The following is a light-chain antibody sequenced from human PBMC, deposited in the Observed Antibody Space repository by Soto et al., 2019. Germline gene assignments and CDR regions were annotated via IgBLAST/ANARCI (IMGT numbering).Light chain of an antibody. CDR1: NSDIGGYNY. J-gene: IGLJ3*02. CDR2: DVS. Sequence: QSALTQPRSVSGSPGQSVTISCTGTNSDIGGYNYVSWYQQHPGKAPKVMIYDVSGRPSGVPDRFSGPKSGNTASLTISGLQAEDEADYYCCSYAGKYNFWVFGGGTKLTVL. V-gene: IGLV2-11*01. CDR3: CSYAGKYNFWV.